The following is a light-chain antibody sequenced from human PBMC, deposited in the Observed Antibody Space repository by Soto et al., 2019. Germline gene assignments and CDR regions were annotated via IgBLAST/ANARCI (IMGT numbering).Light chain of an antibody. CDR3: QQRGNWQLS. CDR2: DTS. CDR1: ETVYNY. J-gene: IGKJ4*01. V-gene: IGKV3-11*01. Sequence: VLTQSPATLSVSPGERATLSCRASETVYNYLAWYQQKPGQAPRLLIYDTSNRAAGIPARFIGSGSGTDFTLTISSLEPEDFAVYYCQQRGNWQLSFGGGTKVEIK.